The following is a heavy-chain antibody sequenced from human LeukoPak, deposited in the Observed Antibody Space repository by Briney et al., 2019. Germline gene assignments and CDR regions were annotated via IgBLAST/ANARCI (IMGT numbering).Heavy chain of an antibody. J-gene: IGHJ4*02. CDR3: ARADWPNCDSESCHRRGFYFDH. Sequence: GGSLRLSCVASGFRFSSYWLTWVRQAPGKGLEWGANIKEDGNEKYYVDSVKGRFTISRDSAKISVFLQMNSLRDEDTAMYYCARADWPNCDSESCHRRGFYFDHWGQGTLVTVSS. CDR2: IKEDGNEK. D-gene: IGHD1-26*01. CDR1: GFRFSSYW. V-gene: IGHV3-7*01.